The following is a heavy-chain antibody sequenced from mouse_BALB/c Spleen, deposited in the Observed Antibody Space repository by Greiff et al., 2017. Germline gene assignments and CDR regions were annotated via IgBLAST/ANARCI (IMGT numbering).Heavy chain of an antibody. D-gene: IGHD1-1*01. CDR1: GYSITSDYA. Sequence: DVQLQESGPGLVKPSQSLSLTCTVTGYSITSDYAWNWIRQFPGNKLEWMGYISYSGSTSYNPSLKSRISITRDTSKNQFFLQLNSVTTEDTATYYCATTVVEGAWFAYWGQGTLVTVSA. V-gene: IGHV3-2*02. CDR2: ISYSGST. CDR3: ATTVVEGAWFAY. J-gene: IGHJ3*01.